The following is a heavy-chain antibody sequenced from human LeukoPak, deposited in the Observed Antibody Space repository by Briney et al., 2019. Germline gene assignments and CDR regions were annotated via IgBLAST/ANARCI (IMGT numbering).Heavy chain of an antibody. Sequence: KPGGSLRLSCAASGFTFSSYSMNWVRQAPGKGLEWVSSISSSSSYIYYADSVKGRFTISRDNAKNSLYLQMNSLPAEDTAVHYCVRAHHPGGWFDPWGQGTLVTVSS. V-gene: IGHV3-21*01. CDR1: GFTFSSYS. J-gene: IGHJ5*02. CDR2: ISSSSSYI. D-gene: IGHD3-10*01. CDR3: VRAHHPGGWFDP.